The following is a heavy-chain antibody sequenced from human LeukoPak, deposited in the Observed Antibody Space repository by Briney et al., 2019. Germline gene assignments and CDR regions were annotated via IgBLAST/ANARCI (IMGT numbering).Heavy chain of an antibody. CDR2: INHNGNVN. Sequence: GGSLRLSCAASGFTFSSYWMNWARQAPGKGLEWVAGINHNGNVNYYVDSVKGRFTISRDNAKNSLYLQMSNLRAEDTAVYFCARGGGLDVWGQGATVTVSS. CDR3: ARGGGLDV. J-gene: IGHJ6*02. D-gene: IGHD3-16*01. CDR1: GFTFSSYW. V-gene: IGHV3-7*03.